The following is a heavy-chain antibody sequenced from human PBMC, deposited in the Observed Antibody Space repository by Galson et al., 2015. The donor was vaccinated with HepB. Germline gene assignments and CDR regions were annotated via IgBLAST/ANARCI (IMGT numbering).Heavy chain of an antibody. D-gene: IGHD3-22*01. CDR1: GFILSSYT. V-gene: IGHV3-73*01. CDR2: IRSKANSYAT. Sequence: SLRLSCAASGFILSSYTMNWVRQAPGKGLEWVGRIRSKANSYATTYAASVKGRFTISRDDSKNTAYLQMNSLKTEDTAVYYCTTLSGNYYDSIGYYAWGQGTLVTVSS. CDR3: TTLSGNYYDSIGYYA. J-gene: IGHJ5*02.